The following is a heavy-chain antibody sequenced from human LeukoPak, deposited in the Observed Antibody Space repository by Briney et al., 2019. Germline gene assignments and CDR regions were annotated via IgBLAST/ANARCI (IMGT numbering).Heavy chain of an antibody. D-gene: IGHD4-17*01. J-gene: IGHJ3*02. CDR1: GGSISSYY. V-gene: IGHV4-59*01. CDR2: IYYSGST. Sequence: SETLSLTCTVSGGSISSYYWSWIRQPPGKGLEWIGYIYYSGSTNYNPSLKSRVTISVDTSKNQLSLKLSSVTAADTAVYYCAREDYGDYAETAFDIWGQGTMVTVSS. CDR3: AREDYGDYAETAFDI.